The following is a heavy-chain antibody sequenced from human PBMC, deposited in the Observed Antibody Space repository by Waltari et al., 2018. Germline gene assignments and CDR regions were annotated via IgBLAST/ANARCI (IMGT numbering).Heavy chain of an antibody. J-gene: IGHJ4*02. CDR3: VRATAGAASPFDY. V-gene: IGHV4-31*03. CDR2: VYYDGES. D-gene: IGHD6-19*01. CDR1: GASLTTGGFY. Sequence: QEHLQESAPGLVKPSETLSLTCTVAGASLTTGGFYWGWVRQRPGKGLEWIGYVYYDGESFYSPSLTSRIVISLDKTKNQFSLNLGSVTAADTATYFCVRATAGAASPFDYWGKGTLVTVSS.